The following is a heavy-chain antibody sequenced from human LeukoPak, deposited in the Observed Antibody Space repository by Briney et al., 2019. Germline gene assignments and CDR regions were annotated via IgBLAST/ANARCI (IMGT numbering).Heavy chain of an antibody. Sequence: GGSLRLSCAASGFTFSSYDMHWVRQAPGKGLEWVAGISYDGSNKYYADSVKGRFTISRDNSKKTLYLQMNSLRAEDTAVYYCEKGPDSSGYYNTTRILHYWGQGTLVTVSS. D-gene: IGHD3-22*01. CDR3: EKGPDSSGYYNTTRILHY. CDR1: GFTFSSYD. CDR2: ISYDGSNK. V-gene: IGHV3-30*18. J-gene: IGHJ4*02.